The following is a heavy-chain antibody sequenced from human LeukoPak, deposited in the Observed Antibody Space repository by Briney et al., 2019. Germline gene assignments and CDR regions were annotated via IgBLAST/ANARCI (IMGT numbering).Heavy chain of an antibody. V-gene: IGHV1-69*05. CDR2: IIPIFGTA. D-gene: IGHD2-15*01. CDR3: ARDDCSGGSCYFDY. CDR1: GGTFSSYA. Sequence: ASVKVSCKASGGTFSSYAISWVRQAPGQGLEWMGGIIPIFGTANYAQKFQGRVTITTDESTSTAYMELSSLRSEDTAVYYCARDDCSGGSCYFDYWGQGTLVTVSP. J-gene: IGHJ4*02.